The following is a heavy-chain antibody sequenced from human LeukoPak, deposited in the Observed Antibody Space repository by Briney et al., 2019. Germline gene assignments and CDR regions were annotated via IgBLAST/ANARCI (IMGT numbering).Heavy chain of an antibody. CDR3: AKVRSGSFPVMYFDS. CDR2: ISYVGSDK. CDR1: GFSFSYYG. J-gene: IGHJ4*02. V-gene: IGHV3-30*18. D-gene: IGHD1-26*01. Sequence: GRSLRLSCAASGFSFSYYGMHWVRQAPGKGLEWVAVISYVGSDKYYGNSVTGRFTISRDNSKNTLYLQMNSLRAEDTAVYYCAKVRSGSFPVMYFDSWGQGTLVTVSS.